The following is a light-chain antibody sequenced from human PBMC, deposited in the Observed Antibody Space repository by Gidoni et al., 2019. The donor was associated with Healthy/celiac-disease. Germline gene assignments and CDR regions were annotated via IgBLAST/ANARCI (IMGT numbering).Light chain of an antibody. V-gene: IGKV1-39*01. J-gene: IGKJ2*01. CDR2: AAS. CDR1: QSISSY. Sequence: DIQMTQSTSSLSASVGDRVTITCRASQSISSYLNWYPQKPGKAPKLLIYAASSLQSGVPSRFSGSGSGTDFTLTISSLQPEDFATYYCQQSYSTPPTFGQGTKLEIK. CDR3: QQSYSTPPT.